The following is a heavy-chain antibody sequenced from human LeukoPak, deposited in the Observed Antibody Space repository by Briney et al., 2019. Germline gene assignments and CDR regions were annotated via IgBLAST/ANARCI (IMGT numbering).Heavy chain of an antibody. CDR1: GFTFGDYA. D-gene: IGHD5-18*01. CDR2: IRSKAYGGTT. CDR3: TRVQEVDTAMGKRDY. J-gene: IGHJ4*02. Sequence: SLRLSCTASGFTFGDYAMSWVRQAPGKGLEWVGFIRSKAYGGTTEYAVSVKGRFTISRDDSKSIAYLQMNSLKTEDTAVYYCTRVQEVDTAMGKRDYWGQGTLVTVSS. V-gene: IGHV3-49*04.